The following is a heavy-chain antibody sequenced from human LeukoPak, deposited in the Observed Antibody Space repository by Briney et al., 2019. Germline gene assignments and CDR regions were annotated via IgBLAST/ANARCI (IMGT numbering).Heavy chain of an antibody. Sequence: GGSLRLSCAASGFTFSSYAMSWVRQAPGKGLEWVSAISGSGGSTYYADSVKGRFTISRDNSKNTLYLQMNSLRAEDTAVYYCAKNYCSSTSCYLYYYYYYMDVWGKGTTVTVSS. D-gene: IGHD2-2*01. J-gene: IGHJ6*03. CDR3: AKNYCSSTSCYLYYYYYYMDV. CDR1: GFTFSSYA. V-gene: IGHV3-23*01. CDR2: ISGSGGST.